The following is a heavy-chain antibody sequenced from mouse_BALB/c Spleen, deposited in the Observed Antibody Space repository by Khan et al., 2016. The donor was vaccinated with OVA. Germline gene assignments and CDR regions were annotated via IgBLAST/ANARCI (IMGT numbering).Heavy chain of an antibody. CDR2: ISTGGSYT. Sequence: EVELVESGGDLVKPGGSLKLSCAASGFTFSTYGMSWVRQTPDKRLEWVATISTGGSYTYYPDSVKGRFTISRDNAKNTLYLQMSSLKSEDTARFYGARLAYYYDSEGFAYWGQGTLVTVSA. D-gene: IGHD1-1*01. J-gene: IGHJ3*01. CDR3: ARLAYYYDSEGFAY. CDR1: GFTFSTYG. V-gene: IGHV5-6*01.